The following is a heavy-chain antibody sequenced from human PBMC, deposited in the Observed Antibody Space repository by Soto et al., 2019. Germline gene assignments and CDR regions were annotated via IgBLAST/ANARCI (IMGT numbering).Heavy chain of an antibody. V-gene: IGHV3-21*01. Sequence: GGSLRLSCAASGFTFNSYSMNWVRQAPGKGLEWVSSISSSSTYIYYADSVKGRFTISRDNAKNSLFLQMNSLRDEDTAVYYCERDYGGNSASDYWGQGTLVTVSS. J-gene: IGHJ4*02. D-gene: IGHD4-17*01. CDR3: ERDYGGNSASDY. CDR1: GFTFNSYS. CDR2: ISSSSTYI.